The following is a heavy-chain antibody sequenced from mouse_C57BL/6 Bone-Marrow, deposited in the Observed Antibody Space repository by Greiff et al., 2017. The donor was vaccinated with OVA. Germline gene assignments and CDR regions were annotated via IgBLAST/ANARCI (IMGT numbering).Heavy chain of an antibody. D-gene: IGHD2-3*01. CDR2: IYTRSGNT. CDR1: GYTFTSYG. Sequence: QVQLQQSGAELARPGASVKLSCKASGYTFTSYGISWVKQRTGQGLEWIGEIYTRSGNTYYNEKFKGKATLTADKSSSTAYMELRSLTSEDSAVYIYASRRWLLDYYAMDYWGQGTSVTVSS. V-gene: IGHV1-81*01. CDR3: ASRRWLLDYYAMDY. J-gene: IGHJ4*01.